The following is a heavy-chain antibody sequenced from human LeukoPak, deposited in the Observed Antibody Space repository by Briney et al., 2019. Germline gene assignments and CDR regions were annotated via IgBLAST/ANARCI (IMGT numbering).Heavy chain of an antibody. CDR2: INHSGST. Sequence: PSETLSLTCTVSGGSISSSSYYWSWIRQPPGKGLEWIGEINHSGSTNYNPSLKSRVTISVDTSKNQFSLKLSSVTAADTAVYYCARRYLGVWASWGQGTLVTVSS. J-gene: IGHJ4*02. CDR1: GGSISSSSYY. CDR3: ARRYLGVWAS. D-gene: IGHD1-26*01. V-gene: IGHV4-39*07.